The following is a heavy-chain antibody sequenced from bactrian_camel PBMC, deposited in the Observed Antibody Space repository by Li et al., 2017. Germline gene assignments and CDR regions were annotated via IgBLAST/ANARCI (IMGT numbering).Heavy chain of an antibody. V-gene: IGHV3S31*01. Sequence: VQLVESGGGTAQAGGSLRLSCAISGSPFGSCFGWFRQAPGKEPEGVAAQRDAATYYADSVKGRFSISRDIASRTLYLQMSNLKPEDTALYYCASKVGMCGPNWSKLRFDSRGPGTQVTVS. CDR3: ASKVGMCGPNWSKLRFDS. D-gene: IGHD1*01. CDR1: GSPFGSC. J-gene: IGHJ4*01. CDR2: QRDAAT.